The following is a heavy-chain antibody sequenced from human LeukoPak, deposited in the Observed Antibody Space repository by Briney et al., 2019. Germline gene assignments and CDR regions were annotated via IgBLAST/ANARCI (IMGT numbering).Heavy chain of an antibody. CDR1: GYSISSGYY. D-gene: IGHD1-26*01. CDR3: ASFVGAATTSHIDY. V-gene: IGHV4-38-2*02. CDR2: IYHSGST. Sequence: SETLSLTRTVSGYSISSGYYWGWIRQPSGKGLEWIGSIYHSGSTYYNPSLKSRVTISVDTSKNQFSLKLSSVTAADTAVYYCASFVGAATTSHIDYWGRGTLVTVSS. J-gene: IGHJ4*02.